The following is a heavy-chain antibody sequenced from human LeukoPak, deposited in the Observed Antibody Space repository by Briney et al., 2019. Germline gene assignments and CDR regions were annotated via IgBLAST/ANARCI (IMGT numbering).Heavy chain of an antibody. D-gene: IGHD3-10*01. CDR1: GFAFSSYA. CDR3: AKTSGATPYYYYMDV. CDR2: LSASGGIT. Sequence: GGSLRLSCAASGFAFSSYAMSWVRQAPGKGLEWVSGLSASGGITYYADSVKGRFTISRDNSKNKLYLQMNSLRAEDTAVYYCAKTSGATPYYYYMDVWGKVDTVTVSS. V-gene: IGHV3-23*01. J-gene: IGHJ6*03.